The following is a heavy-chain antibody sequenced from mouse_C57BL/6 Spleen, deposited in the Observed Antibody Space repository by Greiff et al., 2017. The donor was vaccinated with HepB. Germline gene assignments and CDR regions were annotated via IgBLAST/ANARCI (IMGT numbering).Heavy chain of an antibody. D-gene: IGHD2-3*01. J-gene: IGHJ2*01. CDR1: GFTFSDYG. CDR2: ISSGSSTI. Sequence: DVHLVESGGGLVKPGGSLKLSCAASGFTFSDYGMHWVRQAPEKGLEWVAYISSGSSTIYYADTVKGRFTISRDNAKNTLFLQMTSLRSEDTAMYYCARGYLYYFDYWGQGTTLTVSS. CDR3: ARGYLYYFDY. V-gene: IGHV5-17*01.